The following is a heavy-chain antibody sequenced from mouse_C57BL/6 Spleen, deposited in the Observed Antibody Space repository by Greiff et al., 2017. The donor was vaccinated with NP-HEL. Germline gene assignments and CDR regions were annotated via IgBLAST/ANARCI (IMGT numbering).Heavy chain of an antibody. CDR3: AREYYGSRSGFAY. Sequence: EVMLVESGGGLVKPGGSLKLSCAASGFTFSDYGMHWVRQAPEKGLEWVAYISSGSSTIYYADTVKGRFTISRDNAKNTRFLQMTSLRSEDTAMYYCAREYYGSRSGFAYWGQGTLVTVSA. CDR1: GFTFSDYG. D-gene: IGHD1-1*01. J-gene: IGHJ3*01. V-gene: IGHV5-17*01. CDR2: ISSGSSTI.